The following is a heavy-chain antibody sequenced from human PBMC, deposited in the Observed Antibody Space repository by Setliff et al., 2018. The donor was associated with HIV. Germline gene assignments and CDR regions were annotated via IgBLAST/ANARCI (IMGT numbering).Heavy chain of an antibody. J-gene: IGHJ4*02. V-gene: IGHV4-4*07. CDR2: IYTSGIT. CDR1: GASTNAYF. CDR3: GRLSETAMASFDS. Sequence: SETLSLTCNVSGASTNAYFLSWVRHPAGKGLEWIGHIYTSGITNHNPSLKSRVTMSLDTSKEQFSLRLTSVTAADTAVYYCGRLSETAMASFDSWGQGILVTVSS. D-gene: IGHD2-21*02.